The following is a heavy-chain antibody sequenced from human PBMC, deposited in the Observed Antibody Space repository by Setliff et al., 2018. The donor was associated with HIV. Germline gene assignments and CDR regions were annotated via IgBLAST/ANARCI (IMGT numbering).Heavy chain of an antibody. CDR1: GGSISSSSYY. CDR2: IYYSGST. V-gene: IGHV4-39*01. Sequence: SETLSLTCTVSGGSISSSSYYWGWIRQPPGKGLEWIGSIYYSGSTYYNPSLKSRVTISVDTSKNQFSLKLSSVTAADTAVYYRARQVAYYYDRSGYYYDYYYYMDVWGKGTTVT. CDR3: ARQVAYYYDRSGYYYDYYYYMDV. J-gene: IGHJ6*03. D-gene: IGHD3-22*01.